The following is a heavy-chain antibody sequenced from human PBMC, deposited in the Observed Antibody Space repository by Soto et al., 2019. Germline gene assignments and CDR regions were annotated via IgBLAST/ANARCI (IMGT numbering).Heavy chain of an antibody. D-gene: IGHD6-19*01. CDR1: GFTFSSYA. V-gene: IGHV3-23*01. CDR3: AKEGRGWYRYYYGMDV. CDR2: ISGSGGRT. J-gene: IGHJ6*01. Sequence: GGSLRLSCAASGFTFSSYAMSWVRQAPWKGLEWVSVISGSGGRTYYADSVKGRFTISRDNSKNTLYLQMNSLRAEDTAVYYCAKEGRGWYRYYYGMDVWGQGTTDIVSS.